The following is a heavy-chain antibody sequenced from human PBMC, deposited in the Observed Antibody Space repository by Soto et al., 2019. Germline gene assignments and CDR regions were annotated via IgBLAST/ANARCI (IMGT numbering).Heavy chain of an antibody. CDR3: ATPGEQWLLNDAFDI. CDR1: GFTFSSYG. J-gene: IGHJ3*02. Sequence: QVQLVESGGGVVQPGRSLRLSCAASGFTFSSYGMHWVRQAPGKGLEWVAVISYDGSNKYYADSVKGRFTISRDNSKNTLYLQMNSLTAEDTAVYYCATPGEQWLLNDAFDIWGQGTMVTVSS. D-gene: IGHD6-19*01. CDR2: ISYDGSNK. V-gene: IGHV3-30*03.